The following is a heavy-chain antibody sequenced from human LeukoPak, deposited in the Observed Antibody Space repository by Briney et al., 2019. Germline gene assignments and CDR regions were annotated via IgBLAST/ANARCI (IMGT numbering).Heavy chain of an antibody. CDR2: ISSSSSYI. V-gene: IGHV3-21*01. CDR3: ARAAKYSSSWYRWFDP. D-gene: IGHD6-13*01. Sequence: PGGSLRLSCAASGFTFSSYSMNWVRQAPGKGLEWVSSISSSSSYIYYADSVKGRFTISRDNAKNSLYLQMTSLRAEDTAVYYCARAAKYSSSWYRWFDPWGQGTLVTVSS. J-gene: IGHJ5*02. CDR1: GFTFSSYS.